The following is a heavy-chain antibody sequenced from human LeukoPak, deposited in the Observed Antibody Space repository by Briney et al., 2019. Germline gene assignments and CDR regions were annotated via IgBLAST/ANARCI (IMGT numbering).Heavy chain of an antibody. Sequence: SETLSLTCSVSDDSMSSSSYYWGWIRQPPGKGLEWLGSIWYTGGTDYSPSLRSRVTMSIDTSKRLFSVRLSSVTAADTAVYYCTTTIVGVTTWFDPWGQGTLVTVSS. CDR3: TTTIVGVTTWFDP. D-gene: IGHD1-26*01. J-gene: IGHJ5*02. CDR2: IWYTGGT. CDR1: DDSMSSSSYY. V-gene: IGHV4-39*07.